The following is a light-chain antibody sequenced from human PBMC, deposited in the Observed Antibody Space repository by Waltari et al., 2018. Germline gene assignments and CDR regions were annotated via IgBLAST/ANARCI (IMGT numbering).Light chain of an antibody. Sequence: DIQMTKSPSTLSASVGDRVTITCRASQSISSWLAWYQQKPGKAPKLLIYKASSLESGVPSRFSGSGSGTEFTLTISSLQPDDFATYYCQQYNSYSRTFGQETKVEIK. CDR1: QSISSW. CDR2: KAS. V-gene: IGKV1-5*03. J-gene: IGKJ1*01. CDR3: QQYNSYSRT.